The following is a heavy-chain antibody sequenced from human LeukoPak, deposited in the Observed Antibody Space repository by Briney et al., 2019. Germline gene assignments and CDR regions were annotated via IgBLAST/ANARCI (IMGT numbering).Heavy chain of an antibody. V-gene: IGHV1-2*06. Sequence: ASVKVACKASGYTFTGYYIHWVRQAPGQGLEWMGRINPNTGGTDYAQKFQGRVTMTRDTSITTAYMELSRLTSDDTAIYYCAKVPPSITAAGNWLGPWGQGALVTVSS. CDR2: INPNTGGT. CDR3: AKVPPSITAAGNWLGP. D-gene: IGHD6-13*01. J-gene: IGHJ5*02. CDR1: GYTFTGYY.